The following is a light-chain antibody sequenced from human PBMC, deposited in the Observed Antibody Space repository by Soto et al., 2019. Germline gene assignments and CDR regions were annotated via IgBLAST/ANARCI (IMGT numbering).Light chain of an antibody. J-gene: IGLJ2*01. CDR2: DNN. CDR1: SSNIGNNY. V-gene: IGLV1-51*01. CDR3: GTWDDSLSAVV. Sequence: QSVLTEPPPVSAAPGQKVTISCSGSSSNIGNNYVSWYQQLPGTAPKLLIYDNNKRPSGIPDRFSGSKSGTSATLGITGLQNGDEADYYCGTWDDSLSAVVFGGGTKLTVL.